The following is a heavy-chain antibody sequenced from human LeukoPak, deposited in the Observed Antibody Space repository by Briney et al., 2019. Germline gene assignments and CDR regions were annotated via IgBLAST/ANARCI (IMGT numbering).Heavy chain of an antibody. J-gene: IGHJ4*02. V-gene: IGHV4-34*01. Sequence: LRLSCAASGFTFSSYSMNWVRQPPGKGLEWIGEINHSGSTNYNPSLKSRVTISVDTSKNQFSLKLSSVTAADTAVYYCARVSEEWLNSLGYWGQGTLVTVSS. D-gene: IGHD3-3*01. CDR3: ARVSEEWLNSLGY. CDR1: GFTFSSYS. CDR2: INHSGST.